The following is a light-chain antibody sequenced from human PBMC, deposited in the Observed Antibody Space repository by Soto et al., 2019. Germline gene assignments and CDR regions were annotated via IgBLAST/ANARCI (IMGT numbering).Light chain of an antibody. CDR1: SSDVGAYNY. CDR2: DVN. CDR3: SSYTSSFTLL. J-gene: IGLJ2*01. V-gene: IGLV2-14*01. Sequence: QSALTQPASVSGSPGQSITISGTGTSSDVGAYNYVSWYQQHPGKAPKLMIYDVNNRPSGVSNRFSGSKSGNTASLTISGLQAEDEADYYFSSYTSSFTLLFGGGTKLTVL.